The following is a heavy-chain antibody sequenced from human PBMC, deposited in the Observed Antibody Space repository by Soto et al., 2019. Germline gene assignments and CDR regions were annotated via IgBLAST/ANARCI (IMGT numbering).Heavy chain of an antibody. CDR1: GGTFSSYA. J-gene: IGHJ4*02. V-gene: IGHV1-69*12. CDR3: ARDKHGDHTSPTFSFDY. D-gene: IGHD4-17*01. CDR2: IIPIFGTA. Sequence: QVQLVQSGAEVKKPGSSVKVSCKASGGTFSSYAISWVRQAPGQGLEWMGGIIPIFGTANYAQKFQGRVTITADQSTGTAYMELSSLRSDDTAVYYCARDKHGDHTSPTFSFDYWGQGTLVTVSS.